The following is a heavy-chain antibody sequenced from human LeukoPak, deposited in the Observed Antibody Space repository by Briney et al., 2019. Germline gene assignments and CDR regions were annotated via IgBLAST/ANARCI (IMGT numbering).Heavy chain of an antibody. CDR1: GFTSSSYW. Sequence: GGSLRLSCAASGFTSSSYWMSWVRQAPGKGLEWVANIKQDGSEKYYVDSVKGRFTISRDNAKNSLYLQMNSLSAEDTAVYYCARDRSYGVKNWGQGTLVTVSS. CDR3: ARDRSYGVKN. D-gene: IGHD4-17*01. J-gene: IGHJ4*02. V-gene: IGHV3-7*01. CDR2: IKQDGSEK.